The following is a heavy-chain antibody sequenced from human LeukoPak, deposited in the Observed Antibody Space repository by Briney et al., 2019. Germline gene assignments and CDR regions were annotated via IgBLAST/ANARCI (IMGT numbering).Heavy chain of an antibody. J-gene: IGHJ5*02. Sequence: ALVNVSFKASGYTFTDYAMHWVRQAPGERLEWMGWINTGKGNTKYSQKFQGRVTITMDTSASTAYMELSSLRSEDTAVYYCARDHVVGLAPFDPWGQGTLVTVSS. CDR1: GYTFTDYA. D-gene: IGHD2-15*01. CDR3: ARDHVVGLAPFDP. V-gene: IGHV1-3*04. CDR2: INTGKGNT.